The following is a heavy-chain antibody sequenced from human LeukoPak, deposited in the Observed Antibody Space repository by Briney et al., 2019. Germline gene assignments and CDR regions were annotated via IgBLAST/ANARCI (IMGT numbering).Heavy chain of an antibody. Sequence: ASVKVSCKASGYTFTSYGISWVRQAPGQGLEWMGWISAYNGNTNYAQKLQGRVTMTTDTSTSTAYMELRSLRSDDTAVYYCASMYGSGSYSPGWFDPWGQGTLVTVSS. CDR2: ISAYNGNT. D-gene: IGHD3-10*01. J-gene: IGHJ5*02. V-gene: IGHV1-18*01. CDR1: GYTFTSYG. CDR3: ASMYGSGSYSPGWFDP.